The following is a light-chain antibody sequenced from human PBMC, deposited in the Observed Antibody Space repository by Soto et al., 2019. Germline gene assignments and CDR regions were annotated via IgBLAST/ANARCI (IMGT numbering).Light chain of an antibody. J-gene: IGKJ1*01. CDR3: QQHSHWPPWT. CDR1: ENVRTF. Sequence: TQSPSSLSASVGDRATLSCRASENVRTFVDWYQQKPGQAPRLLIHGASNRATGIPDRFSGSGSGTDFTLTISNLEPEDFAVYYCQQHSHWPPWTFGQGTKVDIK. CDR2: GAS. V-gene: IGKV3-11*01.